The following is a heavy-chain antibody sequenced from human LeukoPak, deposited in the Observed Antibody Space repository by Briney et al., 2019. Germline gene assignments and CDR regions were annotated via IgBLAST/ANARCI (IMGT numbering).Heavy chain of an antibody. V-gene: IGHV3-23*01. CDR2: IDGSGGAT. CDR3: ATDVNSFGDLFGY. D-gene: IGHD3-3*01. CDR1: GFTFSTYA. J-gene: IGHJ4*02. Sequence: GGSLRLSCAASGFTFSTYAMAWVRQAPGKGLEWVSTIDGSGGATHYADSVKGRFTIPRDNSKNTLYLQLNSLRAEDTAIYYCATDVNSFGDLFGYWGQGTLVAVCS.